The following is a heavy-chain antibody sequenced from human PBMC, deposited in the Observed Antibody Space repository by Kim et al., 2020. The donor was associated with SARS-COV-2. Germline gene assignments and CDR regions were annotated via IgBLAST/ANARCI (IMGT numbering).Heavy chain of an antibody. J-gene: IGHJ4*02. CDR1: GGTFSSYA. CDR2: IIPIFGTA. V-gene: IGHV1-69*13. Sequence: SVKVSCKASGGTFSSYAISWVRQAPGQGLEWMGGIIPIFGTANYAQKFQGRVTITADESTSTAYMELSSLRSEDTAVYYCARLESPAAGMYYFDYWGQGTLVTVSS. D-gene: IGHD6-13*01. CDR3: ARLESPAAGMYYFDY.